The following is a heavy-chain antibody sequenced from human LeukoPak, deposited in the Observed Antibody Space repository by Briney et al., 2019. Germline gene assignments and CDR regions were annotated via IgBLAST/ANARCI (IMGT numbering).Heavy chain of an antibody. Sequence: GGSLRLSCAASGFTFSSYAMHWVRQAPGKGLEWVSSISGSGGSTHYVDSVKGRFTISRDKTKNTLYLQMNSLRAEDTAVYYCARGNEYSSSSLVGDFDYWGQGTLVTVSS. CDR1: GFTFSSYA. CDR3: ARGNEYSSSSLVGDFDY. CDR2: ISGSGGST. V-gene: IGHV3-23*01. D-gene: IGHD6-6*01. J-gene: IGHJ4*02.